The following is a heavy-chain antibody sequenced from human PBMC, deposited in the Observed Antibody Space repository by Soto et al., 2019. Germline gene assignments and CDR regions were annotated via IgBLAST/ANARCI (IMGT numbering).Heavy chain of an antibody. V-gene: IGHV3-7*03. CDR2: IKQDGSEK. CDR3: ARDPTRGSSSWYIWYYYGMDV. Sequence: SGGSLRLSCAASGFTFSRYWMSWVRQAPGKGLEWVANIKQDGSEKYYVDSVKGRFTISRDHAKNSLYLQMNSLRAEDTAVYYCARDPTRGSSSWYIWYYYGMDVWGQGTTVTVSS. CDR1: GFTFSRYW. D-gene: IGHD6-13*01. J-gene: IGHJ6*02.